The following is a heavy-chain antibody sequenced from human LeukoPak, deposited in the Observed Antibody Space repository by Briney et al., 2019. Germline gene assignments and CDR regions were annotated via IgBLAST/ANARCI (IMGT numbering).Heavy chain of an antibody. CDR3: AGRSAGYFDS. D-gene: IGHD1-26*01. J-gene: IGHJ4*02. V-gene: IGHV4-59*01. CDR1: GDSLDSYY. CDR2: VFYSGPT. Sequence: PLETLSLTCTVSGDSLDSYYWSWIRQPPGEGLQWIGYVFYSGPTNYDASLKSRVAISVDRSKNQFSLKLTSVSAADTAVYYCAGRSAGYFDSWGQGTPVTVSS.